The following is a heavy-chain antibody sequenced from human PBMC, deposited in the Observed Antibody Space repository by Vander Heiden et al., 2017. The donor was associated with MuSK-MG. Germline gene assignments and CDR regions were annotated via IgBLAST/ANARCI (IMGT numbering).Heavy chain of an antibody. D-gene: IGHD3-10*01. Sequence: EVQLVESGGGLVQPGRSLRLSGAASGFTFDDYAMPGVRQAPGKGLEWVSGISWNSGSIGYADSVKGRFIISRDNAKNSLYLQMNSLRAEDTALYYCAKGELGSGSYYDYYYYYMDVWGKGTTVTVSS. J-gene: IGHJ6*03. CDR1: GFTFDDYA. CDR2: ISWNSGSI. V-gene: IGHV3-9*01. CDR3: AKGELGSGSYYDYYYYYMDV.